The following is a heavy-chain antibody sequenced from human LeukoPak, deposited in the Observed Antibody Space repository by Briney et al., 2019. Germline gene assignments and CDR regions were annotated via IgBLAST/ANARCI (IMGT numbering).Heavy chain of an antibody. CDR1: GGSISSSSYY. Sequence: SETLSLTCTVSGGSISSSSYYWGWIRQPPGKGLEWIGSIYYSGSTYYNPSLKSRVTIFVDTSKNQFSLKLSSVTAADTAVYYCAISPYYYDSSGYSPLIPPTIWGQGTMVTVSS. CDR2: IYYSGST. D-gene: IGHD3-22*01. CDR3: AISPYYYDSSGYSPLIPPTI. V-gene: IGHV4-39*01. J-gene: IGHJ3*02.